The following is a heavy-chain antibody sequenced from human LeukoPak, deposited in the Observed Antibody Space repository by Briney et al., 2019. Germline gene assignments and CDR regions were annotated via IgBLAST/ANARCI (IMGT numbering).Heavy chain of an antibody. D-gene: IGHD1-26*01. V-gene: IGHV4-39*07. CDR1: SGSISTSNYY. CDR2: IFYTGST. J-gene: IGHJ6*03. Sequence: SETLSLTCTVSSGSISTSNYYWGWVRQPPGKALEWIGNIFYTGSTYYSPSLKSRVTISLDTSRNQFSLRLNSVTAADTAVYYCARNTVGATPYYYYYYMDVWGKGTTVTISS. CDR3: ARNTVGATPYYYYYYMDV.